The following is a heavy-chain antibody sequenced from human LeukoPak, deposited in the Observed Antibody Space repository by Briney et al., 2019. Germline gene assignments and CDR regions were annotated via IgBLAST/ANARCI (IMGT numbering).Heavy chain of an antibody. J-gene: IGHJ4*01. Sequence: GGSLRLSCAVSGFTFSDYWMKWVRQAPGKGLEWVASIKQDGSDKSYVDSVKGRFTISRDNAKNSLYLQMSSLRVEDTAVYYSARDGTAAGLYFDLWGQGTLVTVSS. CDR2: IKQDGSDK. D-gene: IGHD6-13*01. CDR3: ARDGTAAGLYFDL. V-gene: IGHV3-7*01. CDR1: GFTFSDYW.